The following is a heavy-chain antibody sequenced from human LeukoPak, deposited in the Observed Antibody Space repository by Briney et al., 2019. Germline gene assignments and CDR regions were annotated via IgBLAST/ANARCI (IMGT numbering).Heavy chain of an antibody. J-gene: IGHJ6*03. CDR2: IYTSGGT. CDR1: GGSISSYY. V-gene: IGHV4-4*07. D-gene: IGHD3-3*01. CDR3: ARDYRYQFLEWPYYYYYMDV. Sequence: PSETLSLTCTVSGGSISSYYWSWIRQPAGKGLEWIGRIYTSGGTNYNPSLKSRVTMSVDTSKNQFSLKLSSVTAADTAVYYCARDYRYQFLEWPYYYYYMDVWGKGTAVTVSS.